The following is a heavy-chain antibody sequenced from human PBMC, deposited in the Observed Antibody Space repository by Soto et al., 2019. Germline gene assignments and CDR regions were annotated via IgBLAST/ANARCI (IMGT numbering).Heavy chain of an antibody. J-gene: IGHJ3*02. V-gene: IGHV3-33*01. CDR1: GFTFTSYG. D-gene: IGHD3-22*01. Sequence: GGSLRLSCASSGFTFTSYGMHWVRQATGKGLEWVAAIWSDGSNRYNGDSVKGRFTISRDNSKNTLYLQMNSLRAEDTAVYYCARDPPEDSRGYFALDIWGQGTMVTVSS. CDR2: IWSDGSNR. CDR3: ARDPPEDSRGYFALDI.